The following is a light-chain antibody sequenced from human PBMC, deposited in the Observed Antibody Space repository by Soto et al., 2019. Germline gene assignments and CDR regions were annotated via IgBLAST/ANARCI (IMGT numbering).Light chain of an antibody. Sequence: QSVLTQPPSASGTPGQRVTISCSGSSSNIGVNYVYWYQQLPGTAPKLLIYTNNQRPSGVPDRFSGSKSGTSASLSGLRSEDEADYHCATWDDSLSGVVFGGGTKVTVL. V-gene: IGLV1-47*01. CDR2: TNN. CDR1: SSNIGVNY. CDR3: ATWDDSLSGVV. J-gene: IGLJ2*01.